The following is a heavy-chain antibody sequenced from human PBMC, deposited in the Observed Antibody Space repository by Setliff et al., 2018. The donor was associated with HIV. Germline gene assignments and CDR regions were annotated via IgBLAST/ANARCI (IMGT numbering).Heavy chain of an antibody. CDR1: GFTFSNFW. Sequence: GGSLRLSCAASGFTFSNFWMGWVRQAPGKGLQWVANIQRDGSEKYYVDSVKGRLTISRDNAKNSLFLQMNSLRAEDTAVYYCARDPPWNYDSSGYPYYFDYWGQGTLVTVSS. J-gene: IGHJ4*02. D-gene: IGHD3-22*01. CDR2: IQRDGSEK. CDR3: ARDPPWNYDSSGYPYYFDY. V-gene: IGHV3-7*01.